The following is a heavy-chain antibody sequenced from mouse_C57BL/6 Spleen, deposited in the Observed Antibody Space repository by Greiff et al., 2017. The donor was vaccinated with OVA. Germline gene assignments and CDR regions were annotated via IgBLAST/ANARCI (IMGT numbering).Heavy chain of an antibody. CDR2: ISDGGSYT. CDR3: ARESGSAWFAY. CDR1: GFTFSSYA. J-gene: IGHJ3*01. V-gene: IGHV5-4*01. D-gene: IGHD4-1*01. Sequence: EVMLVESGGGLVKPGGSLKLSCAASGFTFSSYAMSWVRQTPEKRLEWVATISDGGSYTYYPDNVKGRFTISRDNAKNNLYLQMSHLKSEDTAMYYCARESGSAWFAYWGQGTLVNVSA.